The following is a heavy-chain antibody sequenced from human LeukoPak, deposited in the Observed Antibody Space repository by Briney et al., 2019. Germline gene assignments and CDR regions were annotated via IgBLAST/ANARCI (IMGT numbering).Heavy chain of an antibody. CDR3: ARDHGSGSYYNKYDYYYGMDV. CDR1: GFTFSSYG. J-gene: IGHJ6*02. V-gene: IGHV3-20*04. CDR2: INCDGGRT. Sequence: GGSLRLSCAASGFTFSSYGMSWVRQAPGKGLEWVSGINCDGGRTVYADSVKGRFTISRDNAKNSLYLQMNSLRAEDTALYYCARDHGSGSYYNKYDYYYGMDVWGQGTTVTVSS. D-gene: IGHD3-10*01.